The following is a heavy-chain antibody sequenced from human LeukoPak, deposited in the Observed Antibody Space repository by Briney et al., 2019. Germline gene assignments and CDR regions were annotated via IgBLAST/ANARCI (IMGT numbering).Heavy chain of an antibody. CDR2: ISSSSSYI. J-gene: IGHJ4*02. V-gene: IGHV3-21*01. CDR1: GFTFSSYS. D-gene: IGHD6-13*01. CDR3: ARDPPIAAAGTY. Sequence: PGGSLRLSCAASGFTFSSYSMNWVRQAPGKGLEWVSSISSSSSYICYADSVKGRFTISRDNAKNSLYLQMNSLRAEDTAVYYCARDPPIAAAGTYWGQGTLVTVSS.